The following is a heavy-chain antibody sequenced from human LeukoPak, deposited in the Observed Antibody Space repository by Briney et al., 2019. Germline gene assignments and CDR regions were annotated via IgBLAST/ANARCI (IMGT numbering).Heavy chain of an antibody. J-gene: IGHJ4*02. CDR3: AKKRGGSSGWYYFDY. CDR2: IRYDGSNK. V-gene: IGHV3-30*02. CDR1: GFTFSSYS. Sequence: GGSLRLSCAASGFTFSSYSMNWVRQAPGKGLEWVAFIRYDGSNKYYADSVKGRFTISRDNSKNTLYLQMNSLRAEDTAVYYCAKKRGGSSGWYYFDYWGQGTLVTVSS. D-gene: IGHD6-19*01.